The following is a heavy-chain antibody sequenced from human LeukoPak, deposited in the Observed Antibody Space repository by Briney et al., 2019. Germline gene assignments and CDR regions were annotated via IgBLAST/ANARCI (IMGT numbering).Heavy chain of an antibody. Sequence: GGSLRLSCAASGFTFGDYYMSWIRQAPGKGLEWVSYISSSASTIHYADSVKGRFTISRDNAKNSLYLQMNSLRAEGTAVYYCAREGLYYYMDVWGKGTTVTVSS. CDR1: GFTFGDYY. V-gene: IGHV3-11*04. J-gene: IGHJ6*03. CDR2: ISSSASTI. CDR3: AREGLYYYMDV.